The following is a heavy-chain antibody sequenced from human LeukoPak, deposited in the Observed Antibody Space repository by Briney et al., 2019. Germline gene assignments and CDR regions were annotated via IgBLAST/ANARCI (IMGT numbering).Heavy chain of an antibody. D-gene: IGHD3-22*01. J-gene: IGHJ4*02. CDR2: ISAYNGNT. CDR1: GYTFTSYG. CDR3: ARVVTYYYDSSGYYYFDY. V-gene: IGHV1-18*01. Sequence: ASVKVSCKASGYTFTSYGISWVRPAPGQGLEWVGWISAYNGNTNYAQKLQGRVTMTTDTSTSTAYMELRSLRSDDTAVYYCARVVTYYYDSSGYYYFDYWGQGTLVTVSS.